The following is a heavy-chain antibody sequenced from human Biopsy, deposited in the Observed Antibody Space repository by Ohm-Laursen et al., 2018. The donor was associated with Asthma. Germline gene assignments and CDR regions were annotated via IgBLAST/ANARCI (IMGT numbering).Heavy chain of an antibody. V-gene: IGHV4-31*03. CDR1: GASISSGGYY. Sequence: TLSLTCTVSGASISSGGYYWSWIRHHPGSGLEWIGYIDYSGNTYYNPSLKSRVSLSPDTSRNQFSLRLSSLTAADTAVYYCARGRGYCRDGNCYNYYFENWGQGTLVTVSS. CDR2: IDYSGNT. D-gene: IGHD2-15*01. J-gene: IGHJ4*02. CDR3: ARGRGYCRDGNCYNYYFEN.